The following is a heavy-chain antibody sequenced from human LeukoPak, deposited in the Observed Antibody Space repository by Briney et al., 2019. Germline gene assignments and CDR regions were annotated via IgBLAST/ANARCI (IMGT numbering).Heavy chain of an antibody. CDR1: GFTFSSHW. Sequence: AGGSLRLSCAASGFTFSSHWVSWVGQAPGKRLQWVANINQDGGEKHYVDSVRGRFTISRDNTKNSLYLQMNSLRVEDSAVYYCASNWDYVRGYGMDVWGQGTTVTVSS. V-gene: IGHV3-7*01. J-gene: IGHJ6*02. CDR3: ASNWDYVRGYGMDV. CDR2: INQDGGEK. D-gene: IGHD1-7*01.